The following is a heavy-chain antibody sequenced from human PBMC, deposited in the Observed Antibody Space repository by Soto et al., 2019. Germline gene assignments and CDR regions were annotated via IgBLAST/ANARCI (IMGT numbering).Heavy chain of an antibody. V-gene: IGHV1-2*04. D-gene: IGHD6-13*01. Sequence: GASVKVSCKASGYTFTGYYMHWVRQAPGQGLEWMGWINPNSGGTNYAQKFQGWVTMTRDTSISTAYMELSRLRSDDTAVYYCAREGYSSSWYAWGAFDIWGQGTMVTVSS. CDR1: GYTFTGYY. CDR3: AREGYSSSWYAWGAFDI. CDR2: INPNSGGT. J-gene: IGHJ3*02.